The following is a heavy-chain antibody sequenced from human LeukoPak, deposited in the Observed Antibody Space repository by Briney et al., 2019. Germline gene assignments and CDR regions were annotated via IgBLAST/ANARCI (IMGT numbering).Heavy chain of an antibody. CDR1: GLTFSDAW. Sequence: PGGSLRLSCVGSGLTFSDAWISWVRQAPGKGLEWVGRIKSKIDGGTIDYAAPVKGRFTISRDDSRNTLYLQMNSLKTEDTAVYYCTTRRQDGCWGQGTLVTVS. CDR3: TTRRQDGC. J-gene: IGHJ4*02. CDR2: IKSKIDGGTI. V-gene: IGHV3-15*01. D-gene: IGHD6-25*01.